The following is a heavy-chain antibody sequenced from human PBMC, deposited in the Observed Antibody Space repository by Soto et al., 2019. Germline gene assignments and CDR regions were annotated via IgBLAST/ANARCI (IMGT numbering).Heavy chain of an antibody. Sequence: ASVKVSCKTSGYTFTSYGINWVRQAPGQGLEWKGWISAHNGNTNYAQKIQGRVTMTTETSTSTAYMELRSLRSDDTAVYYCARDRMVRASHYYGMDVWGQGTTVTVSS. V-gene: IGHV1-18*01. CDR3: ARDRMVRASHYYGMDV. CDR2: ISAHNGNT. CDR1: GYTFTSYG. J-gene: IGHJ6*02. D-gene: IGHD3-10*01.